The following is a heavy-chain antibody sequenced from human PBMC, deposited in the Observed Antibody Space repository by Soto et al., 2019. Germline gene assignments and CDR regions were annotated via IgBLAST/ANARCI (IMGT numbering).Heavy chain of an antibody. D-gene: IGHD3-3*01. J-gene: IGHJ3*02. CDR3: AGGGGVGVAGSAAFDM. Sequence: QLHLVQSGAVVKKPGASVTVSCSASGYPVTAYYMHWVRQAPGRGLEWMGGINPATGAAKYTQTFQGRVTRTRDPATSTVFMELSGLTSGDAAVFFWAGGGGVGVAGSAAFDMWGQGTLVTVSS. CDR2: INPATGAA. CDR1: GYPVTAYY. V-gene: IGHV1-2*02.